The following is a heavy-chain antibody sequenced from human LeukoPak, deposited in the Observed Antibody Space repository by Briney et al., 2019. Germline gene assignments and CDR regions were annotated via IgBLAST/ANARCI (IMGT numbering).Heavy chain of an antibody. CDR1: GFTFSSFA. D-gene: IGHD1/OR15-1a*01. V-gene: IGHV3-23*01. CDR3: SNGRTSRGTLQHDY. J-gene: IGHJ4*02. CDR2: ISDNSGNT. Sequence: PGGSLRLSCAASGFTFSSFAMSWVRQAPGQGLEWVSAISDNSGNTYYADSVKGRFTISRDNSENTLYLQMNSLRAEDTALYYCSNGRTSRGTLQHDYWGQGTLVTVSS.